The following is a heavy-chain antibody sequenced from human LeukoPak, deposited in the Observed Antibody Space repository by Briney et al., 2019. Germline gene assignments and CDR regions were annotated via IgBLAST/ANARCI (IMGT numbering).Heavy chain of an antibody. V-gene: IGHV4-59*01. Sequence: SETLSLTCTVSGGSFTSDYWNWVRQAPGKGLEWIGHISDIGSSNYNPSLKIRVTISMDPSKNHFSLKVTSVTAADTAVYYCARSTYYYDSYGYPQHYFDYWGQGTLVTVSS. J-gene: IGHJ4*02. CDR2: ISDIGSS. CDR3: ARSTYYYDSYGYPQHYFDY. CDR1: GGSFTSDY. D-gene: IGHD5-18*01.